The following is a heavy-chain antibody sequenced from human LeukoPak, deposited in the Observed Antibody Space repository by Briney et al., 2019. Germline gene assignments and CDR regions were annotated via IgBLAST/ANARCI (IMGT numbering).Heavy chain of an antibody. CDR1: GGAFSGYY. J-gene: IGHJ4*02. Sequence: SESLSLTCAVYGGAFSGYYWSWIRQPPGKGLEWIGEINHSGDTKYNPSLKSRVSMSVDVSKDQFSLKLTSLTAADTAVYYCARGSRNYNNYEGADYWGQGTLVTVSS. D-gene: IGHD4-11*01. V-gene: IGHV4-34*01. CDR3: ARGSRNYNNYEGADY. CDR2: INHSGDT.